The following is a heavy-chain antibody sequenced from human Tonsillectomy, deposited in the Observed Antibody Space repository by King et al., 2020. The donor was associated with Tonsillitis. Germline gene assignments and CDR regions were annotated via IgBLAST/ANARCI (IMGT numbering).Heavy chain of an antibody. CDR1: GFIFSDYS. Sequence: VQLVESGGGLVQPGGSLRLSCAASGFIFSDYSMHWLRQAPGKGLEYVSAISRNGDRKYYGDSVKDRFTISRDNSKNTLYLQMASLRPDDMAVYYCVRDLGGPPLDPFDYWGQGTLVTVSS. CDR2: ISRNGDRK. CDR3: VRDLGGPPLDPFDY. V-gene: IGHV3-64*07. D-gene: IGHD3-16*01. J-gene: IGHJ4*02.